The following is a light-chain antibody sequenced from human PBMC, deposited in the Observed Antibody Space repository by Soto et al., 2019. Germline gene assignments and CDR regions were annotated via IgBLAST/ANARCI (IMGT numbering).Light chain of an antibody. CDR2: GAS. V-gene: IGKV3-15*01. Sequence: EIVMTQSPATLSVSQEERATLSCRASQSVSSNLAWYQQKPGQAPRLLIYGASTRATGIPARFSGGGSGTEFTLTFSSLQSEDFAVYYCQQYNDWQTFGQGTKV. J-gene: IGKJ1*01. CDR3: QQYNDWQT. CDR1: QSVSSN.